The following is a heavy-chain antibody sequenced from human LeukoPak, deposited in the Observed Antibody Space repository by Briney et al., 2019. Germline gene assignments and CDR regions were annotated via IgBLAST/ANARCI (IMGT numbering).Heavy chain of an antibody. D-gene: IGHD5-24*01. CDR1: GFTFFIYG. V-gene: IGHV3-23*01. CDR2: ISGTGENK. J-gene: IGHJ4*02. CDR3: ARLGGWLQFVGGVPLDY. Sequence: WGSLRLSCAAPGFTFFIYGMTWVRQGPGNGLEWVSTISGTGENKYYEDSVKGRFTISRDNSKNMLFLQMNSLRAEDTAVYYCARLGGWLQFVGGVPLDYWGQGTLVTVSS.